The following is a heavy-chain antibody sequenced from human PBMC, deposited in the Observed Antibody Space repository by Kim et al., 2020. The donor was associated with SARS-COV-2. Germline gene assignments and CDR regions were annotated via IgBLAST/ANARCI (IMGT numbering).Heavy chain of an antibody. D-gene: IGHD3-22*01. Sequence: YYADSVKGRFTISRHNSKNTLYLQMNSLRAEDTAVYYCARLDSSGYLVDYWGQGTLVTVSS. CDR3: ARLDSSGYLVDY. J-gene: IGHJ4*02. V-gene: IGHV3-53*04.